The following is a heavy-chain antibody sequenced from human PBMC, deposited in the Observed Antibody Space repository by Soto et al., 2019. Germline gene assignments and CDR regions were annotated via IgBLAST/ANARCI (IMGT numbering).Heavy chain of an antibody. V-gene: IGHV4-34*01. CDR2: INHSGST. J-gene: IGHJ5*02. Sequence: QVQLQQWGAGLLKPSETLSLTCAVYGGSFSGYYWSWIRQPPGKGLEWIGEINHSGSTNYNPSLKSRVTISIDTSKTQFPLNLSSVTAADTAVYYCARGGRWKGSWGQGTLVTVSS. CDR1: GGSFSGYY. D-gene: IGHD4-17*01. CDR3: ARGGRWKGS.